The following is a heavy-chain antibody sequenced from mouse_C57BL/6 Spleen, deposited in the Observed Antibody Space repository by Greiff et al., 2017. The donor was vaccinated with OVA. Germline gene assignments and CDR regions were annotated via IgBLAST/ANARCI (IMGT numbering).Heavy chain of an antibody. CDR1: GYAFTNYL. CDR2: INPGSGGT. V-gene: IGHV1-54*01. D-gene: IGHD3-2*02. Sequence: QVQLKQSGAELVRPGTSVKVSCKASGYAFTNYLIEWVKQRPGQGLEWIGVINPGSGGTNYNEKFKGKATLTADKSSSTAYMQLSSLTSEDSAVYFCARSAGHGDYWGQGTTLTVSS. J-gene: IGHJ2*01. CDR3: ARSAGHGDY.